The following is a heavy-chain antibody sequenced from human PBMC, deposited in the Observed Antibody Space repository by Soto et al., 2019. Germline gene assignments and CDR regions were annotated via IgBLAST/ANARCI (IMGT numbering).Heavy chain of an antibody. CDR1: GDSVSSSSYS. Sequence: PSETLSLTCTVSGDSVSSSSYSLGWIRQPPGKGLEWIGSIYYGGSTYNNPSLKSRVTISVDASKNQFSLKLSSVTAADTAVYYCASLPMFYYDSSGALLDPWRQGTLVTVSS. CDR3: ASLPMFYYDSSGALLDP. J-gene: IGHJ5*02. D-gene: IGHD3-22*01. CDR2: IYYGGST. V-gene: IGHV4-39*01.